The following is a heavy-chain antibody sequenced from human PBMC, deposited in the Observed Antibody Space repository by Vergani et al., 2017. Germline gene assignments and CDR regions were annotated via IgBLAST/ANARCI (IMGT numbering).Heavy chain of an antibody. J-gene: IGHJ4*02. CDR2: IRYDGSNK. CDR3: AKCTSRASWCSGPECY. CDR1: GFTFSSYG. D-gene: IGHD3-10*02. Sequence: QVQLVESGGGVVQPGGSLRLSCAASGFTFSSYGMHWVRQAPGKGLEWVAFIRYDGSNKYYADSVKGRFTISRDNSKNTLYLQMNSLRAEDTAVYYCAKCTSRASWCSGPECYWGQGTLVTVSS. V-gene: IGHV3-30*02.